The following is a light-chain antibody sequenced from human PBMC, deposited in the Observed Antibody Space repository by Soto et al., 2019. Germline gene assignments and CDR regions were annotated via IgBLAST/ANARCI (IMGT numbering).Light chain of an antibody. J-gene: IGKJ5*01. CDR2: KAS. CDR3: QQYNSYSST. Sequence: DIQMTQSPSTLSASVGDRVTITCRASQSISSWLAWYQQKPGKAPKLLIYKASSLESGVPSRFSGSGSGTEFTLTISSLQPDDFATYYCQQYNSYSSTFGQRTRLEIK. V-gene: IGKV1-5*03. CDR1: QSISSW.